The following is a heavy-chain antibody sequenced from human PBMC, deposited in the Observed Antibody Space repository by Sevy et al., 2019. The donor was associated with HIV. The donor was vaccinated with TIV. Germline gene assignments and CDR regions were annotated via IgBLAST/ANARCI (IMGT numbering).Heavy chain of an antibody. J-gene: IGHJ4*02. CDR3: TTDGGGYNYGYSFDY. CDR1: GFTFSNAW. V-gene: IGHV3-15*07. D-gene: IGHD5-18*01. Sequence: GSLRLSCAASGFTFSNAWTNWVRQAPGKGLEWVGRIKSKTDGGTTDYAAPVKGRFTISRDDSKNTLYLQMNSLKTEDTAVYYCTTDGGGYNYGYSFDYWGQGTLVTVSS. CDR2: IKSKTDGGTT.